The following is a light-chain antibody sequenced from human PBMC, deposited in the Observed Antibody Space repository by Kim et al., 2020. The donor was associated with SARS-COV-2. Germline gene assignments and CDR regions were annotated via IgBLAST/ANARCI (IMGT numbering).Light chain of an antibody. V-gene: IGLV2-11*01. CDR2: DVT. CDR3: CSYAGSYTWV. Sequence: QSALTQPRSVSGSPGQSVTISCTGSSSDIGGYNYVSWYQQHPGKAPKLMIYDVTKRPSGVPDRLSGSKSGNMASLTISGLRAEDEADYYCCSYAGSYTWVFGGGAQLTVL. CDR1: SSDIGGYNY. J-gene: IGLJ3*02.